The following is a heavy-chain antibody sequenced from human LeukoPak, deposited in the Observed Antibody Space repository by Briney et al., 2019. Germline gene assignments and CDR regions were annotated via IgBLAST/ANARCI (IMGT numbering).Heavy chain of an antibody. CDR1: GFTFSSYG. CDR3: AKSKQPGLVVIDY. Sequence: GRSLRLSCAASGFTFSSYGMHWVRQAPGKGLEWVAVISYDGSNKYYADSVKGRFTISRDNSKNTLYLQMNSLRAEDTAVYYCAKSKQPGLVVIDYRGQGTLVTVSS. V-gene: IGHV3-30*18. J-gene: IGHJ4*02. D-gene: IGHD2/OR15-2a*01. CDR2: ISYDGSNK.